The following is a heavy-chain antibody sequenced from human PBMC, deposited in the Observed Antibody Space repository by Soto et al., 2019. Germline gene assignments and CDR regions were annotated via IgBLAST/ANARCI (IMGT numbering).Heavy chain of an antibody. CDR1: GFTFSSYE. D-gene: IGHD2-2*01. J-gene: IGHJ6*02. V-gene: IGHV3-48*03. Sequence: EVQLVESGGGLVQPGGSLRLSCAASGFTFSSYEMNWVRQAPGKGLEWVSYISSSGSTIYYADSVKGRFTISRDNAKNSLYLQMNSLRAEDTAVYYCAREHSGRGIGGYQLLHYYYGMDVWGQGTTVTVSS. CDR2: ISSSGSTI. CDR3: AREHSGRGIGGYQLLHYYYGMDV.